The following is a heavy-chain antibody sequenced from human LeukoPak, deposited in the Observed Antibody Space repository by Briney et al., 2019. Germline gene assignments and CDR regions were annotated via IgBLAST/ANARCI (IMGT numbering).Heavy chain of an antibody. CDR1: GFTFSSYR. CDR2: ISSSSSYI. D-gene: IGHD6-6*01. V-gene: IGHV3-21*01. CDR3: AKDSSSSNPYYGMDV. Sequence: PGGSLRLSCAVSGFTFSSYRMNWVRQAPGKGLEWVPSISSSSSYIYYEDSVKGRFTISRDNAKNSLYLQMNSLRAEDTAVYYCAKDSSSSNPYYGMDVWGQGTTVTVSS. J-gene: IGHJ6*02.